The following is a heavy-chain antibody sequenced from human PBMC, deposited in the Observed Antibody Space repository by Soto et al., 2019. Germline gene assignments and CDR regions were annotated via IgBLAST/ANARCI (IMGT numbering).Heavy chain of an antibody. D-gene: IGHD3-3*01. CDR1: GFTFSSYA. Sequence: VQLLESGGGVVQPGRSLRLSCAASGFTFSSYAMHWVRQAPGKGLEWVAVISYDGSNKYYADSVKGRFTISRDNSKNTLYLQMNSLRAEDTAVYYCARPGGSFLEWLPCDYLGQGTLVTVSS. CDR2: ISYDGSNK. J-gene: IGHJ4*02. V-gene: IGHV3-30-3*01. CDR3: ARPGGSFLEWLPCDY.